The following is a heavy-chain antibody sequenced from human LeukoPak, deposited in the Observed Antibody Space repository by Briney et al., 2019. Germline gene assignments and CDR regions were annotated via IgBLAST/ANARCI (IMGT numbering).Heavy chain of an antibody. CDR2: TRTKTSGGTI. J-gene: IGHJ4*02. D-gene: IGHD6-19*01. Sequence: GGSLRLSCTTSGFTFGDYSISWVRQAPGKGLYWVGVTRTKTSGGTIEYAASVQGRFTISRDDSKSIACLQMNSLNTEDTAVYYCSRDTFSTGWYSDHWGQGALVTVSS. V-gene: IGHV3-49*04. CDR3: SRDTFSTGWYSDH. CDR1: GFTFGDYS.